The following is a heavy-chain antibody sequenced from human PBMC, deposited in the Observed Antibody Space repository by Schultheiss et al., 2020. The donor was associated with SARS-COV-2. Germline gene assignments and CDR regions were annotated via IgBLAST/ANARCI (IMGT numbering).Heavy chain of an antibody. Sequence: SETLSLTCAVYGGSFSGYYWSWIRQPPGKGLEWIGEINHSGSTNYNPSLKSRVTISVDTSKNQFSLKLSSVTAADTAVYYCARDRGLSYYDSSGYPFDYWGQGTLVTVSS. CDR2: INHSGST. V-gene: IGHV4-34*01. CDR3: ARDRGLSYYDSSGYPFDY. J-gene: IGHJ4*02. D-gene: IGHD3-22*01. CDR1: GGSFSGYY.